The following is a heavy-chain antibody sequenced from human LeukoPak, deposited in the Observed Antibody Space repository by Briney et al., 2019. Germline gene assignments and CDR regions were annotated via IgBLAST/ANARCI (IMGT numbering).Heavy chain of an antibody. CDR2: IYHSGST. V-gene: IGHV4-4*02. CDR3: ARSLYKVRGVIITEDRPSPCFGY. Sequence: PSETLSLTCAVSGGSISSSNWWSWIRQPPGEGLEWIGEIYHSGSTNYNPSLKSRVTISVDKSKTQFSLKLSSVTAADTAVYYCARSLYKVRGVIITEDRPSPCFGYWGQGTLVTVSS. CDR1: GGSISSSNW. J-gene: IGHJ4*02. D-gene: IGHD3-10*01.